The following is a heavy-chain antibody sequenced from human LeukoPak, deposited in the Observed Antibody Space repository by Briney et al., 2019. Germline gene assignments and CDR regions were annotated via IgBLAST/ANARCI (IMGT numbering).Heavy chain of an antibody. D-gene: IGHD5-18*01. V-gene: IGHV3-33*06. J-gene: IGHJ4*02. CDR3: AKDFHGYSYGYERFDY. Sequence: QPGGSLRLSCAASGFTFSSYGMHWVRQAPGKGLEWVAVIWYDGSNKYYADSVKGRFTISRDNSKNTLYLQMNSLRAEDTAVYYCAKDFHGYSYGYERFDYWGQGTLVIVSS. CDR1: GFTFSSYG. CDR2: IWYDGSNK.